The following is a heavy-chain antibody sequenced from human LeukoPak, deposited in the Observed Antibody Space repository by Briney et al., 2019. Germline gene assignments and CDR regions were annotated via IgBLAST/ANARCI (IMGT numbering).Heavy chain of an antibody. CDR3: ARDFVNDSSGSYLDY. V-gene: IGHV4-61*02. CDR1: GGSISSGSYY. CDR2: IYTSGST. J-gene: IGHJ4*02. Sequence: SETLSLTFTVSGGSISSGSYYWSWIRQPAGKGLEWIGRIYTSGSTNYNPSLKSRVTISVDTSKNQFSLKLSSVTAADTAVYYCARDFVNDSSGSYLDYWGQGTLVTVSS. D-gene: IGHD3-22*01.